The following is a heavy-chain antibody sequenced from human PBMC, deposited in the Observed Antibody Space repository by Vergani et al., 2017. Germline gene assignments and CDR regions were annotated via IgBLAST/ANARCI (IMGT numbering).Heavy chain of an antibody. D-gene: IGHD6-6*01. V-gene: IGHV4-61*02. CDR2: INHSGST. Sequence: QVQLQESGPGLVRPSQTLSLTCTVSGGSISSGSYYWSWFRQPAGKGLEWIGEINHSGSTNYNPSLKSRVTISVDTSKNQFSLKLSSVTAADTAVYYCARGRGGAARIYYYYYMDVWGKGTTVTVSS. CDR3: ARGRGGAARIYYYYYMDV. CDR1: GGSISSGSYY. J-gene: IGHJ6*03.